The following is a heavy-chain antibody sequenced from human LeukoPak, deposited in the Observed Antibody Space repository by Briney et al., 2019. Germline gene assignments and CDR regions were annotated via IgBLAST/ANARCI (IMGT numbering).Heavy chain of an antibody. V-gene: IGHV3-23*01. J-gene: IGHJ4*02. D-gene: IGHD6-19*01. CDR2: IGACGGGA. CDR3: AKSRYSSGWFYFDY. Sequence: PGGSLRLSCAPPGFTFSIYAMSWVRQPPGKGLEWVSTIGACGGGASYADSVKGRFTISRDNSKNTLNLQMNSLRAEDTAVYYCAKSRYSSGWFYFDYCGQGTLVTASS. CDR1: GFTFSIYA.